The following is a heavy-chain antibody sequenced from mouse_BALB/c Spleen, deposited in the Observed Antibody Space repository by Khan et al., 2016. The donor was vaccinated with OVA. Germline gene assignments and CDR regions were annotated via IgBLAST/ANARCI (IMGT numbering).Heavy chain of an antibody. D-gene: IGHD2-12*01. CDR1: GYTFTTYW. Sequence: VQLQQSGAELAKPGASVKMSCKASGYTFTTYWMHWVKQRPGQGLEWFGYINPTSGYTDYNEKFKDRATLSADKSSSTAYMQRSSLTSEDSAVYYCTRYRIDYWGQGTTLTVSS. J-gene: IGHJ2*01. V-gene: IGHV1-7*01. CDR2: INPTSGYT. CDR3: TRYRIDY.